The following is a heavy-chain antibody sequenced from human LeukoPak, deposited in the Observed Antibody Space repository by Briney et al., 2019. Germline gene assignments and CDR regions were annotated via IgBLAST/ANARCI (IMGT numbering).Heavy chain of an antibody. D-gene: IGHD2-2*01. J-gene: IGHJ4*02. CDR2: MNPNSGNT. CDR3: TRAGRKYAFEN. V-gene: IGHV1-8*01. CDR1: GYTFTSHD. Sequence: ASVKVSCKASGYTFTSHDINWVRQASGQGLEWMGWMNPNSGNTGYAQKFQGRVTVTRDNSIKTAYMELSGLRSEDTAVYYCTRAGRKYAFENWGQGTLVTVSS.